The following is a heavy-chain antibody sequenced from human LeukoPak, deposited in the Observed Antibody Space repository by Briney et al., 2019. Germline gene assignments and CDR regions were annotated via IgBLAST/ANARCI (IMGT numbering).Heavy chain of an antibody. CDR1: GGSISSSSYY. D-gene: IGHD3-22*01. Sequence: PSETLSLTCTVSGGSISSSSYYWGWIRQPPGKGLEWIGSIYYSGSTYYNPSLKSRVTISVDTSKNQFSLKLSSVTAADTAVYYCARHPNYYDRSGQQAYFQHWGQGTLVTVSS. CDR3: ARHPNYYDRSGQQAYFQH. V-gene: IGHV4-39*01. CDR2: IYYSGST. J-gene: IGHJ1*01.